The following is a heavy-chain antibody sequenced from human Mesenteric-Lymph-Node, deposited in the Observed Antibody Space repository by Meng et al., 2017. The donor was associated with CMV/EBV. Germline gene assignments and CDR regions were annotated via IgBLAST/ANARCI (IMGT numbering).Heavy chain of an antibody. CDR2: ISSSGSTI. J-gene: IGHJ6*02. CDR3: ARDGGWYYYYGMDV. Sequence: GESLKISCAASGFTFSDYYMSWIRQAPGKGLEWVSYISSSGSTIYYADSVKGRFTISRDNAKSSLYLQMNSLRAEDTAVYYCARDGGWYYYYGMDVWGQGTTVTVSS. CDR1: GFTFSDYY. V-gene: IGHV3-11*01. D-gene: IGHD6-19*01.